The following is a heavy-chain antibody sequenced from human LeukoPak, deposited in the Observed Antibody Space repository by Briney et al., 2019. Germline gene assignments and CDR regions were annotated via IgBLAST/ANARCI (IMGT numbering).Heavy chain of an antibody. CDR3: ARGGYYYDSSGYSGAFDI. Sequence: SETLSLTCTVSGGSISSGDYYWSWIRQPPGKGLEWIGYIYYSGSTYYNPSLKSRVTISVDTSKNQFSLKLSSVTAADTAVYYCARGGYYYDSSGYSGAFDIWGQGTMVTVSS. D-gene: IGHD3-22*01. CDR1: GGSISSGDYY. J-gene: IGHJ3*02. CDR2: IYYSGST. V-gene: IGHV4-30-4*01.